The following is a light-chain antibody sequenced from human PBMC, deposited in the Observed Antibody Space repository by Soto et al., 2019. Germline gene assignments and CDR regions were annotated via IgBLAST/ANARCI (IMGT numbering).Light chain of an antibody. CDR1: QTITTY. Sequence: DIQMIQSPSSLSASVGDRVTITCRASQTITTYLNWYQQKPGKAPKLLIYGASSLQSGVPSRFTGSGSGTDFILTISSLQPEDSATYHCQQSHSTPWTFGQGTKVEIK. CDR2: GAS. J-gene: IGKJ1*01. CDR3: QQSHSTPWT. V-gene: IGKV1-39*01.